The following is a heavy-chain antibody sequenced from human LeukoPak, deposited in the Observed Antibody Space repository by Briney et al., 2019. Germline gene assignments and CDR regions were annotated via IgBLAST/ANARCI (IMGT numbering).Heavy chain of an antibody. D-gene: IGHD6-13*01. CDR2: IYSGGTT. CDR3: ATPSPGGAAAGLFDY. J-gene: IGHJ4*02. CDR1: GFTVSSNL. V-gene: IGHV3-53*04. Sequence: GGSLRLSCEASGFTVSSNLMNWVRQAPGKGLEWVSVIYSGGTTYYADSVEGRFTISRHNSKNTLYLQMNSLRVEDTAVYYCATPSPGGAAAGLFDYWGQGTLVTVSS.